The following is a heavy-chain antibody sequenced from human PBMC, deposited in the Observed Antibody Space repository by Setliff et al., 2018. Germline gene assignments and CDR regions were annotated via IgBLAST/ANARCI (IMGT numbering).Heavy chain of an antibody. J-gene: IGHJ3*02. CDR2: INPSGGST. CDR1: GYTFTSYY. D-gene: IGHD3-22*01. CDR3: ARDRIITMIVAPMSPLHDAFDI. V-gene: IGHV1-46*01. Sequence: ASVKVSCKASGYTFTSYYMHWVRQAPGQGLEWMGIINPSGGSTNYAQKLQGRVTMTTDTSTSTAYMELRSLRSDDTAVYYCARDRIITMIVAPMSPLHDAFDIWGQGTMVTVSS.